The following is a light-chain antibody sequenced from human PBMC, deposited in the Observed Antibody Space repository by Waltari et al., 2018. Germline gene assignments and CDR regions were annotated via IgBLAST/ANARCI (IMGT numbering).Light chain of an antibody. Sequence: QSALTQPRSVSGSPGQSVTISCTGTSSDVGGYNYVSLYQQHPGKDPKLMIYDVTKRPSGVPDRFSGSKSGNTAPLTISGLQAEDEADYYCCSYAGIFTLYVFGAGTKVTVL. J-gene: IGLJ1*01. CDR2: DVT. V-gene: IGLV2-11*01. CDR1: SSDVGGYNY. CDR3: CSYAGIFTLYV.